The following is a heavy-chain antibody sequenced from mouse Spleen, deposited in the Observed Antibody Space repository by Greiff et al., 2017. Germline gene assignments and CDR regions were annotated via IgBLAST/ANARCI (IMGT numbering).Heavy chain of an antibody. V-gene: IGHV1-61*01. CDR3: ARSFLYYFDY. CDR2: IYPSDSET. J-gene: IGHJ2*01. Sequence: QVQLQQSGAELVRPGSSVKLSCKASGYTFTSYWMDWVKQRPGQGLEWIGNIYPSDSETHYNQKFKDKATLTVDKSSSTAYMQLSSLTSEDSAVYYCARSFLYYFDYWGQGTTLTVSS. CDR1: GYTFTSYW.